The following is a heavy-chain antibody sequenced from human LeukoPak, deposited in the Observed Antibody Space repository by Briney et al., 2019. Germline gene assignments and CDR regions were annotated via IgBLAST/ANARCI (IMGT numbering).Heavy chain of an antibody. CDR3: ARDGLRLGSLY. D-gene: IGHD5-12*01. CDR1: GFTFSSYE. J-gene: IGHJ4*02. CDR2: ISSSGSTI. V-gene: IGHV3-48*03. Sequence: PGGSLRLSCAASGFTFSSYEMNWVRQAPGKGLEWVSYISSSGSTIYYADSVKGRFTISRDNAKNSLYLQMNSLRAEDTAVYYCARDGLRLGSLYWGQGTLVTVSS.